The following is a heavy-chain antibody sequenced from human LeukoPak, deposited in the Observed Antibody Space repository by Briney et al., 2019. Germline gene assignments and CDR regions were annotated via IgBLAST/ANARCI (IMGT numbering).Heavy chain of an antibody. CDR1: GFTFSSYS. CDR2: ISSSSSYI. CDR3: AGGYYYGSGSYPFDY. D-gene: IGHD3-10*01. Sequence: GGSLRLSCAASGFTFSSYSMDWVRQAPGKGLEWVSSISSSSSYIYYAGSVKGRFTISRDNAKNSLYLQMNSLRAEDTAVYYCAGGYYYGSGSYPFDYWGQGTLVTVSS. V-gene: IGHV3-21*01. J-gene: IGHJ4*02.